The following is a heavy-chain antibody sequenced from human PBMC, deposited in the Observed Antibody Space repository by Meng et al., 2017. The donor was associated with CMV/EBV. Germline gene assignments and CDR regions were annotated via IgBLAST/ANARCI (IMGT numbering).Heavy chain of an antibody. V-gene: IGHV1-69*01. CDR1: TFSRYA. CDR2: IIPIFGTA. D-gene: IGHD3-3*01. Sequence: TFSRYAIRWVRQAPGQGLEWMGGIIPIFGTANYAQKFQGRVTITADESTSTAYMELSSLRSEDTAVYYCARVFAPNYDFWSGQRFDPWGQGTLVTVSS. CDR3: ARVFAPNYDFWSGQRFDP. J-gene: IGHJ5*02.